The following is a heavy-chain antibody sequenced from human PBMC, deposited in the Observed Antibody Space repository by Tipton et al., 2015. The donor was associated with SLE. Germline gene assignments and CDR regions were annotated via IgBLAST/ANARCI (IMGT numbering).Heavy chain of an antibody. CDR1: GGSFSGYY. J-gene: IGHJ3*02. Sequence: TLSLTCAVYGGSFSGYYWNWIRQPPGKGLEWIGEINHSGSTNYNPSLKSRVTISVDTSKNQFSLKLSSVTAADTAVYYCARLYDFWSGEVDAFDIWGQGTMVTVSS. D-gene: IGHD3-3*01. CDR3: ARLYDFWSGEVDAFDI. V-gene: IGHV4-34*01. CDR2: INHSGST.